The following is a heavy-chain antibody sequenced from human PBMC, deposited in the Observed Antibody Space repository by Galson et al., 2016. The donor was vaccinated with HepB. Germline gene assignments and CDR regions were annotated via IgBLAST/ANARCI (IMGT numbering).Heavy chain of an antibody. D-gene: IGHD4-17*01. V-gene: IGHV3-13*04. J-gene: IGHJ4*02. CDR3: ARAGSKHGDPVDY. CDR2: IGVGGDT. CDR1: GFTFSTYD. Sequence: SLRLSCAASGFTFSTYDMHWVRQTTEKGLEWVSGIGVGGDTFYPGSVKGRFTVSRENGKNSLYLQMNSLRGGDTAVYYCARAGSKHGDPVDYWGQGTLVTVSS.